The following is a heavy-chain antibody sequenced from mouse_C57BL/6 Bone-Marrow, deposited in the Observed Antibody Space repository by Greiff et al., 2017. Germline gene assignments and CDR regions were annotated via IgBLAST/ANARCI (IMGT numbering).Heavy chain of an antibody. CDR3: ALFITTVGATDY. CDR1: GYTFTDYY. V-gene: IGHV1-19*01. D-gene: IGHD1-1*01. Sequence: EVQLQQSGPVLVKPGASVKMSCKASGYTFTDYYMNWVKQSHGKSLEWIGVINPYNGGTSYNQKFKGKATLTVDKSSSTAYMELNSLTSEDSAVYYCALFITTVGATDYWGQGTTLTVSS. J-gene: IGHJ2*01. CDR2: INPYNGGT.